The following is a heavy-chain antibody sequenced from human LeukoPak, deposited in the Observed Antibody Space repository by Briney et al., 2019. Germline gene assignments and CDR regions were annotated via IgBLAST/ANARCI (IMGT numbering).Heavy chain of an antibody. CDR3: TRERAGACDY. CDR2: IRNKANRYTT. CDR1: GFTFSDHY. Sequence: GGSLRLSCAASGFTFSDHYMDWVRQAPGKGLEWVGRIRNKANRYTTEYAASVKGRFTISRDDSKNSLYLQMNSPKTEDTAVYYCTRERAGACDYWGQGTLVTVSS. V-gene: IGHV3-72*01. J-gene: IGHJ4*02. D-gene: IGHD6-19*01.